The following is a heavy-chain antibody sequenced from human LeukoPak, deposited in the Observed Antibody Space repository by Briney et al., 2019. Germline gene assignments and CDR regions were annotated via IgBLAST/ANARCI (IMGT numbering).Heavy chain of an antibody. CDR2: IYHSGST. CDR1: GGSISSNNW. J-gene: IGHJ4*02. V-gene: IGHV4-4*02. CDR3: ARGLTGSRRYFDS. D-gene: IGHD3-10*01. Sequence: SGTLSLTCAVSGGSISSNNWWSWVRQPPGKGLEWIADIYHSGSTNYSPSLKSRVTISVDTSKNQFSLKLNSVTAADTSVYYCARGLTGSRRYFDSWGQGTLVTVSS.